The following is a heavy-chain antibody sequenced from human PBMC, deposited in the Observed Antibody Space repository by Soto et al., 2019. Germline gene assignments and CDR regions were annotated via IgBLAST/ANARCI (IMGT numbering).Heavy chain of an antibody. Sequence: EVQLVESGGGLVKPGGSLRLSCAASGFTLSSYSMNWVRQAPGKGLEWVSSISSSSSYIYYADSVKGRFTISRDNAKNSLYLQMNSLRAEDTAVYYWARDHHLISRAFDIWGQGTMVTVSS. D-gene: IGHD2-21*01. CDR3: ARDHHLISRAFDI. CDR1: GFTLSSYS. CDR2: ISSSSSYI. V-gene: IGHV3-21*01. J-gene: IGHJ3*02.